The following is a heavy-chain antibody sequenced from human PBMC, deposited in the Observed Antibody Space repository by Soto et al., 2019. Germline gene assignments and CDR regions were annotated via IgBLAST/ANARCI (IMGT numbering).Heavy chain of an antibody. J-gene: IGHJ5*02. CDR2: IYYSGST. Sequence: PSETLSLTCTISDGSVSSGSYYWNWIRQPPGKGLEWIGFIYYSGSTYYNPSLKSRVTISVDTSKNQFSLKLSSVTAADTAVYYCARPQGRYNWFDPWGQGTLVTVSS. CDR1: DGSVSSGSYY. V-gene: IGHV4-39*01. CDR3: ARPQGRYNWFDP.